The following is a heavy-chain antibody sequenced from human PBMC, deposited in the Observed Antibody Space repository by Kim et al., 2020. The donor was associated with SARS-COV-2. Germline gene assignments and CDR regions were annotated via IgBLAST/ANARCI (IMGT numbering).Heavy chain of an antibody. D-gene: IGHD6-13*01. CDR1: GGNFRSFT. CDR3: ARGNYSSPRDFYYGMDV. Sequence: SVKVSCKASGGNFRSFTVGWVRPAPGQGFEWMGVMTPIFGVVNYAQKFQGRVTITADESASMVYMELSSLRSDDTALYYCARGNYSSPRDFYYGMDVWGQGTMVTVSS. J-gene: IGHJ6*02. V-gene: IGHV1-69*13. CDR2: MTPIFGVV.